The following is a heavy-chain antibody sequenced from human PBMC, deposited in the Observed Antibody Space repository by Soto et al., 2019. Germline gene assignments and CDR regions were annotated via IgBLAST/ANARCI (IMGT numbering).Heavy chain of an antibody. CDR1: GFTFRNYD. CDR2: ISAAGDP. Sequence: EVQLVESGGGLVQPGGSLRLSCEASGFTFRNYDIHWVRQGTGKGLEWVSGISAAGDPDYADSAEGRFTISRENAQNSFFLQMNSLRVGDTAVYYSARTDRDFYGLDVWGQGTTVIVSS. J-gene: IGHJ6*02. V-gene: IGHV3-13*05. CDR3: ARTDRDFYGLDV.